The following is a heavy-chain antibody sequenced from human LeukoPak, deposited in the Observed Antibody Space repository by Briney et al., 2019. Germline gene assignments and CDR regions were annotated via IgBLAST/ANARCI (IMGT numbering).Heavy chain of an antibody. V-gene: IGHV4-59*01. CDR1: SGSLSGYY. CDR2: IYYSGST. D-gene: IGHD6-13*01. CDR3: ARVTGYMTEDYFDY. Sequence: PSETLSLTCTVSSGSLSGYYWSWIRQPPGKGLEWIGYIYYSGSTNYNPSLKSRVTISVDTSKNQFSLRLSSVTAADTAVYYCARVTGYMTEDYFDYWGQGTLITVSS. J-gene: IGHJ4*02.